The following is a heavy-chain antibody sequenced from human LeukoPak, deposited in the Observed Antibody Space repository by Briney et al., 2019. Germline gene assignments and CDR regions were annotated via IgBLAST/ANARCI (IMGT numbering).Heavy chain of an antibody. CDR2: ISPDGSTT. CDR1: GFTFSSHW. Sequence: GGSLRLSCAASGFTFSSHWMHWVRQAPGKGLAWASVISPDGSTTNYAEPVKGRFTISRDNAKNTLYLQMNSLRAEDTAVYYCARPVGTTVSVDYWGQGTLVTVSS. D-gene: IGHD1-26*01. J-gene: IGHJ4*02. V-gene: IGHV3-74*01. CDR3: ARPVGTTVSVDY.